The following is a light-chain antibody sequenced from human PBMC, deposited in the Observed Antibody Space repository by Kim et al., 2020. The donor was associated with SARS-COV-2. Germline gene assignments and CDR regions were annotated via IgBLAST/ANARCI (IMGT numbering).Light chain of an antibody. V-gene: IGKV1-17*01. Sequence: GDRVPLTCGGRQENRKDLGWYQQKPGRGPKGPIDGAASLGSGVPSRFSGRGTGKEITLTINRLEPGDFATYFCLQNNTYPITFGQGTRLEIK. CDR2: GAA. CDR1: QENRKD. CDR3: LQNNTYPIT. J-gene: IGKJ5*01.